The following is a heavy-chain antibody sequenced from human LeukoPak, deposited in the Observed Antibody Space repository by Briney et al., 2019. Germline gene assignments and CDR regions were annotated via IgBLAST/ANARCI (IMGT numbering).Heavy chain of an antibody. CDR3: ATEGYRLAVRGVIITRAFDY. D-gene: IGHD3-10*01. J-gene: IGHJ4*02. CDR2: INAGNGNT. V-gene: IGHV1-3*01. Sequence: GASVKVSCKASGYTFTSYAMHWVRQAPGQRLEWMGWINAGNGNTKYSQKFQGRVTITRDTSAITAYMELSSLRSEDTAVYYCATEGYRLAVRGVIITRAFDYWGQGTLVTVSS. CDR1: GYTFTSYA.